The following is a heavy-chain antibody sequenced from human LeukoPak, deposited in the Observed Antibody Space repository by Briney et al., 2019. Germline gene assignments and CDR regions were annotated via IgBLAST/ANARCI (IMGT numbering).Heavy chain of an antibody. CDR1: GFTVGATD. Sequence: GGSLRLSCVASGFTVGATDMYWVRRAPGKRLEWVAVLKHDDEIHYMDSVRGRFTISRDNSKNTLLLDMDGLRPEDTAVYYCASLCSGSYPDAFDIWGQGTMVTVPS. CDR3: ASLCSGSYPDAFDI. D-gene: IGHD1-26*01. J-gene: IGHJ3*02. CDR2: LKHDDEI. V-gene: IGHV3-30*03.